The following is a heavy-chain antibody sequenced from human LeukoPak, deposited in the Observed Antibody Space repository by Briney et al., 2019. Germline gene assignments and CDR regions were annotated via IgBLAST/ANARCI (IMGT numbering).Heavy chain of an antibody. CDR2: ISGSGGSI. Sequence: GGSLRLSCAASGFTFSSYAMSWVRQAPGKGLKWVSAISGSGGSIYYADSVKGRFTISRDNSKNTLYLQMNSLRAEDTAVYYCAKGEDYDFWSGPKYYWGQGTLVTVSS. CDR3: AKGEDYDFWSGPKYY. J-gene: IGHJ4*02. CDR1: GFTFSSYA. V-gene: IGHV3-23*01. D-gene: IGHD3-3*01.